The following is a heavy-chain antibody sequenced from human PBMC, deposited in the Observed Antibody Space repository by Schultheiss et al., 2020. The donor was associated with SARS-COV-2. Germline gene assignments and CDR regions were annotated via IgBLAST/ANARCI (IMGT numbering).Heavy chain of an antibody. D-gene: IGHD3-16*01. J-gene: IGHJ4*02. Sequence: GESLKISCAASGFTFSSFGMHWVRQAPGKGLEWVAVIWYDGSNRYYADFVKGRFTISRDNSKNTLYLQMNSLTVEDTAVYYCALRGGGWGQGTLVTVSS. CDR2: IWYDGSNR. CDR3: ALRGGG. V-gene: IGHV3-33*01. CDR1: GFTFSSFG.